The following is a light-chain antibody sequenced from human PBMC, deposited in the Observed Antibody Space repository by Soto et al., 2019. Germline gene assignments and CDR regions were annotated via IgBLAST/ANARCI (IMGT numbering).Light chain of an antibody. CDR2: KVS. CDR1: QIVVHCDGIAY. CDR3: MQGTHWPIT. Sequence: VVMTQSPLSLPVTLVQPASISCRSNQIVVHCDGIAYFSWFQQRPGRSPRRLIYKVSNRDSGVPARFSGSGSGTDFALKISRVEAEDVGVYYCMQGTHWPITFGQGTRLEIK. V-gene: IGKV2-30*02. J-gene: IGKJ5*01.